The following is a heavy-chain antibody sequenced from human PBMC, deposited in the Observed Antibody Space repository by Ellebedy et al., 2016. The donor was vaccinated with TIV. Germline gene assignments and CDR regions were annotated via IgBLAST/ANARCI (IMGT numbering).Heavy chain of an antibody. CDR3: ARDRRIQLWLLYYYYGMDV. D-gene: IGHD5-18*01. CDR2: INAGNGNT. CDR1: GYTFTSYA. J-gene: IGHJ6*02. V-gene: IGHV1-3*01. Sequence: ASVKVSXXASGYTFTSYAMHWVRQAPGQRLEWMGWINAGNGNTKYSQKFQGRVTITRDTSASTAYMELSSLRSEDTAVYYCARDRRIQLWLLYYYYGMDVWGQGTTVTVSS.